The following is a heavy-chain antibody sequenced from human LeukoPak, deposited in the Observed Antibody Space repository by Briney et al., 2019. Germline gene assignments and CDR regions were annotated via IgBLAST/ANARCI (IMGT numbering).Heavy chain of an antibody. J-gene: IGHJ4*02. Sequence: GESLRISCKGSGYGFTSYWISWVRQMPGKGLEWMGKIDPIDSYTNYSPSFQGHVTISADKSITTAYLQWSSLKASDTAMYYCARHGGGSSNFDYWGQGTLVTVSS. CDR3: ARHGGGSSNFDY. V-gene: IGHV5-10-1*01. CDR1: GYGFTSYW. CDR2: IDPIDSYT. D-gene: IGHD3-16*01.